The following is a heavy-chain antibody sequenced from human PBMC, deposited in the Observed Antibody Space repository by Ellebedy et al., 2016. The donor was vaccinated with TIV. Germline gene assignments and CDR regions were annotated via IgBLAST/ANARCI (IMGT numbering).Heavy chain of an antibody. CDR3: ARTLSYGHSFDY. J-gene: IGHJ4*02. Sequence: SGPTLLKPTHTLKLTCTFSGFSLRPSGVGVGWSRQPPGKALEWLALIYWDDDKRYSPSLKSRLTITKDTSKNQVVLTITNMDPVDTATYYCARTLSYGHSFDYWGQGTLVTVSS. D-gene: IGHD5-18*01. CDR2: IYWDDDK. CDR1: GFSLRPSGVG. V-gene: IGHV2-5*02.